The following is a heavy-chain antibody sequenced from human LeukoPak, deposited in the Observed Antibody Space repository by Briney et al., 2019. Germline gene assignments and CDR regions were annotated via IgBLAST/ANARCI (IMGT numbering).Heavy chain of an antibody. D-gene: IGHD3-3*01. Sequence: GGSLRLSCAASGFTFSSYWMSWVRQAPGKGLEWVANIKQDGSEKYYVDSVKGRFTISRDNAKNSLYLQMNSLRAEDTAVYYCARELPRYDFWSGYYSPYYYYMDVWGKGTTVTVSS. V-gene: IGHV3-7*01. CDR3: ARELPRYDFWSGYYSPYYYYMDV. CDR1: GFTFSSYW. J-gene: IGHJ6*03. CDR2: IKQDGSEK.